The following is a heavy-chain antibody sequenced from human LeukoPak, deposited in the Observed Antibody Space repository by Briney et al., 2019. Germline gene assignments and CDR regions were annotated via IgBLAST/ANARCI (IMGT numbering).Heavy chain of an antibody. J-gene: IGHJ5*02. CDR2: ITPSGGST. Sequence: ASVKVSCKASGYTFTSYYMHWVRQAPGQGLEWMGVITPSGGSTSYAQKFQDRVTMTRDTSTSTVYMELSSLRSEDTAVYYCVRGLGQGLFDPWGQGTLVTVSS. V-gene: IGHV1-46*01. CDR3: VRGLGQGLFDP. CDR1: GYTFTSYY. D-gene: IGHD6-19*01.